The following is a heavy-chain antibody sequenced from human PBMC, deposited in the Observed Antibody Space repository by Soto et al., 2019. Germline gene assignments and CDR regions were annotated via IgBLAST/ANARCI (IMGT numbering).Heavy chain of an antibody. CDR1: GYSISNYY. Sequence: SETLSLTCPVSGYSISNYYWSWIRQSAGKGLEWIGRIYTSGSANYDPSLKSRVTMSVDRSKNQFSLKLNSVTAADTAVYYCAREPGMIGYFDYWGQETLVSVSA. V-gene: IGHV4-4*07. CDR2: IYTSGSA. CDR3: AREPGMIGYFDY. D-gene: IGHD3-22*01. J-gene: IGHJ4*02.